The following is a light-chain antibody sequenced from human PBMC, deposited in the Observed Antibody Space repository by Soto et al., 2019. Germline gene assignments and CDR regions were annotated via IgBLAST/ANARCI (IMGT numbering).Light chain of an antibody. V-gene: IGKV3-20*01. CDR3: QQYGGSPLFT. Sequence: EIVLTQSPGTLSLSPGERATLSCRASQSVSNRFLAWYQQKDCQAPRLLIYGASSRATGIPDRFSGTGAGTDFTLTITTLETEDLAVYYCQQYGGSPLFTFGGGTKVEI. CDR1: QSVSNRF. J-gene: IGKJ4*01. CDR2: GAS.